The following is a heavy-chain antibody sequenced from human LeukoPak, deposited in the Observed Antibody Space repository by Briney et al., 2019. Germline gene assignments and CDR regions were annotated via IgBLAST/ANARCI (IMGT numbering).Heavy chain of an antibody. CDR3: AKAHSSGYYYDAFDI. V-gene: IGHV3-9*03. CDR2: ISWNSGSI. CDR1: GFTFDDYA. Sequence: GGSLRLSCAASGFTFDDYAMLWVRQAPGKGLEWVSGISWNSGSIGYADSVKGRFTISRDNAKNSLYLQMNSLRAEDMALYYCAKAHSSGYYYDAFDIWGQGTMVTVSS. D-gene: IGHD3-22*01. J-gene: IGHJ3*02.